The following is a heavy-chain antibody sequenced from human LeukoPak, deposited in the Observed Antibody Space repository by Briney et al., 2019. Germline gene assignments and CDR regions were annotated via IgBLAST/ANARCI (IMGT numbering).Heavy chain of an antibody. CDR1: GYTFTSYD. CDR3: ASIYSDLNPYYGDSYFDY. V-gene: IGHV1-8*01. D-gene: IGHD4-17*01. J-gene: IGHJ4*02. CDR2: MNPNSGNT. Sequence: ASVKVSCKASGYTFTSYDINWVRQATGQGLEWMGWMNPNSGNTGYAQKFQGRVTITADKSTSTAYMELSSLRSEDTAVYYCASIYSDLNPYYGDSYFDYWGQGTLVTVSS.